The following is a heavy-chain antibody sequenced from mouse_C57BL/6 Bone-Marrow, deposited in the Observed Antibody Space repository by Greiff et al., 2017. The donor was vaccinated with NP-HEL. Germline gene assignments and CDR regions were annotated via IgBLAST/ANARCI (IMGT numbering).Heavy chain of an antibody. J-gene: IGHJ3*01. CDR1: GFTFSSYA. CDR3: ARALYGNYLFAY. V-gene: IGHV5-4*01. CDR2: ISDGGSYT. D-gene: IGHD2-1*01. Sequence: EVHLVESGGGLVKPGGSLKLSCAASGFTFSSYAMSWVRQTPEKRLEWVATISDGGSYTYYPDNVKGRFTISRDNAKNNLYLQMSHLKSEDTAMYYCARALYGNYLFAYWGQGTLVTVSA.